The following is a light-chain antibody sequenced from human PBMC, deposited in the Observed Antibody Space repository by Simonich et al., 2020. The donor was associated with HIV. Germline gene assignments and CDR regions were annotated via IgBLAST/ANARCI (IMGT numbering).Light chain of an antibody. CDR1: NSDVGGSNY. CDR2: DFS. Sequence: QSALTQPASVSGSPGQSITISCTGTNSDVGGSNYVSWYQQHPCKAPKVMIYDFSKRPSGVSNRFSGSKSGNTASLTISGLQAEDEAEYYCSSYTSSSVVFGGGTKLTVL. CDR3: SSYTSSSVV. J-gene: IGLJ2*01. V-gene: IGLV2-14*01.